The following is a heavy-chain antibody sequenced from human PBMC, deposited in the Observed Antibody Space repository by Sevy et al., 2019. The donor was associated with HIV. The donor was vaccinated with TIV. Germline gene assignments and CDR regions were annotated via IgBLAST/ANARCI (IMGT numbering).Heavy chain of an antibody. V-gene: IGHV4-34*01. Sequence: SETLSLTCAVYGGSFSGYSWSWIRQPPGKGLEWIGEINNSGSTNYNPSLKSRVTISVDTSKNQFSLKLSSVTAADTAVYYCARGQNEDCSGGSCYRGDFDYWGQGTLVTVSS. CDR1: GGSFSGYS. CDR3: ARGQNEDCSGGSCYRGDFDY. J-gene: IGHJ4*02. D-gene: IGHD2-15*01. CDR2: INNSGST.